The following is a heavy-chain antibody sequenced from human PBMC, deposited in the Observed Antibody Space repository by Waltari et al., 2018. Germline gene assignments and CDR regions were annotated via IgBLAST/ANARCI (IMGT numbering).Heavy chain of an antibody. Sequence: QVQLVQSGAEVKKPGSSVRVSCNASGGTLSSYPISWGRQDPGQGLGWMGRLIPILDRGYYVHSLARGLTITADKLTNTGWMELARLTSDDTAVYYCARPTGDSTACSNWFDPWGQGTLVTVSS. CDR1: GGTLSSYP. CDR3: ARPTGDSTACSNWFDP. J-gene: IGHJ5*02. CDR2: LIPILDRG. D-gene: IGHD6-13*01. V-gene: IGHV1-69*04.